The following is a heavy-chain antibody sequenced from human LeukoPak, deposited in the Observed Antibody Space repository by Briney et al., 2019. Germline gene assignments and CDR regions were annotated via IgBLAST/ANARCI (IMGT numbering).Heavy chain of an antibody. Sequence: GRSLRLSCAASGFTFSSYAMHWVRQAPGKGLEWVAVISYDGSNKYYADSVKGRFTISRDNSKNTLYLQMNSLRAEDTAVYYCARARDGYNSKHHLLDYWGQGTLVTASS. J-gene: IGHJ4*02. D-gene: IGHD5-24*01. CDR3: ARARDGYNSKHHLLDY. CDR1: GFTFSSYA. V-gene: IGHV3-30-3*01. CDR2: ISYDGSNK.